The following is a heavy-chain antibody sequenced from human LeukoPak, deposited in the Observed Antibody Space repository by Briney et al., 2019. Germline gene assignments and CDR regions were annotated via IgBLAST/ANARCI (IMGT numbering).Heavy chain of an antibody. CDR1: GYTFTGYY. CDR3: ARNLYYYDSSGYSIRNVLFDY. J-gene: IGHJ4*02. Sequence: EASVKVSCKASGYTFTGYYMHWVRQAPGQGLEWMGWINPNSGGTNYAQKFQGRVTMTRDTSISTACMELSRLRSDDTAVYYCARNLYYYDSSGYSIRNVLFDYWGQGTLVTVSS. V-gene: IGHV1-2*02. D-gene: IGHD3-22*01. CDR2: INPNSGGT.